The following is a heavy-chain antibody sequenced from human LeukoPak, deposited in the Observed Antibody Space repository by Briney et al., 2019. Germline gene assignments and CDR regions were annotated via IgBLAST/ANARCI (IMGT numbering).Heavy chain of an antibody. Sequence: GGSLRLSCAASGFTFSSYAMSWVRQAPGKGLEWVSAISGSGGSTYYADSVKGRFTISRDNSKNTLYLQMNSLRAEDTAVYYCAKGRGVIMITSGDYWGQGTLVTVSS. D-gene: IGHD3-16*01. V-gene: IGHV3-23*01. CDR1: GFTFSSYA. J-gene: IGHJ4*02. CDR3: AKGRGVIMITSGDY. CDR2: ISGSGGST.